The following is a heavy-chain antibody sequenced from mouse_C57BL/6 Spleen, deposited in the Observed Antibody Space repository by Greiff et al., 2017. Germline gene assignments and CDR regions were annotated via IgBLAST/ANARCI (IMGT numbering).Heavy chain of an antibody. CDR3: ARRGITTVVATKYYAMDD. V-gene: IGHV1-39*01. Sequence: EVQLQQSGPELVKPGASVKISCKASGYSFTDYNMNWVKQSNGKSLEWIGVINPNYGSTSYNQKFKGKATLTVDQSSSTAYMQLNSLTSADSAVYYCARRGITTVVATKYYAMDDWGQGTTVTVSS. CDR1: GYSFTDYN. J-gene: IGHJ4*01. CDR2: INPNYGST. D-gene: IGHD1-1*01.